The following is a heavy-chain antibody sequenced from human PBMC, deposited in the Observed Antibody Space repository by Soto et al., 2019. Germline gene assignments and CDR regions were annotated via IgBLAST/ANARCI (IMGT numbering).Heavy chain of an antibody. CDR1: GFTFSSSW. Sequence: GGSLRLCCAASGFTFSSSWMSWVRQAPGKGLEWVANINQDGSETYYVDSVKGRLTISRDNAKNSLSLQMSSLRAEDTAVYYCARELIVGPAEYFQHWGQGTLVTVSS. CDR2: INQDGSET. J-gene: IGHJ1*01. CDR3: ARELIVGPAEYFQH. V-gene: IGHV3-7*01. D-gene: IGHD1-26*01.